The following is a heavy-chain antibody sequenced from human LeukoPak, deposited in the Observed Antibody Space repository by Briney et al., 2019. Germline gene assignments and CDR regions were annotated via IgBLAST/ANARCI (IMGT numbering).Heavy chain of an antibody. D-gene: IGHD6-13*01. V-gene: IGHV3-30*04. CDR2: ISYDGSNK. Sequence: PGGSLRLSCAASGFTFSSYAIHWVRQAPGEGLEWVAVISYDGSNKYYADSVKGRFTISRDNSQNTLYLQMNSLRAEDTAVYYCARGQSSSWYSLDYWGQGTLVTVSS. CDR3: ARGQSSSWYSLDY. J-gene: IGHJ4*02. CDR1: GFTFSSYA.